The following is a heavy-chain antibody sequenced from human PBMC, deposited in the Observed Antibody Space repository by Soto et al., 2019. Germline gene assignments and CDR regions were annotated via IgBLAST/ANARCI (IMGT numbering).Heavy chain of an antibody. Sequence: EVQLVESGGGLVQPGGSLRLSCAASGFTFSSYWMHWVCQAPGEGLVWVSRVNSDESTTSYADSVKGRFTISRDNARNTLYLQMNSLGAEDKAVYYCASVGTGRYDFDDWGQGTLVTVSS. CDR1: GFTFSSYW. J-gene: IGHJ4*02. CDR3: ASVGTGRYDFDD. V-gene: IGHV3-74*01. CDR2: VNSDESTT. D-gene: IGHD1-26*01.